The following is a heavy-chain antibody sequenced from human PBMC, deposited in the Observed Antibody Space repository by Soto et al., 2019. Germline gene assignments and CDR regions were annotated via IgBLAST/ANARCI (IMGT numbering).Heavy chain of an antibody. D-gene: IGHD2-2*01. J-gene: IGHJ3*01. V-gene: IGHV3-30*18. Sequence: QVQLVESGGGVVQPGKSVRLSCAASGFIFSNYARHWVRQAPGKGLEWVADISHDGRNKYHADSVGGRFTISRDNSKNTLYLQMDSLTAEDTALYYCAKLPDTILGLSVAHDAFAFWGQGTTVTVSS. CDR1: GFIFSNYA. CDR3: AKLPDTILGLSVAHDAFAF. CDR2: ISHDGRNK.